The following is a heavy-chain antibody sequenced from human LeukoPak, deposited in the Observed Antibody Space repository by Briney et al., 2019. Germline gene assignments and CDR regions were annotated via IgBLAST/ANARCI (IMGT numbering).Heavy chain of an antibody. CDR1: GFTFSDYY. D-gene: IGHD3-10*01. CDR2: ISSSGSTI. Sequence: GGSLRLSCAASGFTFSDYYMSWIRQAPGKGLEWVSYISSSGSTIYYADSVKGRFTISRDNAKNSLYLQMNSLRAEDTAVYYCARDYYGSGSYYGYYYYYGMDVWGQGATVTVSS. CDR3: ARDYYGSGSYYGYYYYYGMDV. V-gene: IGHV3-11*01. J-gene: IGHJ6*02.